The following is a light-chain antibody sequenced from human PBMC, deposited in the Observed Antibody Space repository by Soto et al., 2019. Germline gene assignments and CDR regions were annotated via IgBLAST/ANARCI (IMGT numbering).Light chain of an antibody. Sequence: EIVLTQSPATLSLSPGERATLSCRASQSVSSYLAWYQQKPGQAPRLLIYNASNRATGIPARFSGSGSGTDFALTISSLEREDFADYYCQQRSNWPPWTFGQGTKVEIK. CDR3: QQRSNWPPWT. CDR1: QSVSSY. J-gene: IGKJ1*01. V-gene: IGKV3-11*01. CDR2: NAS.